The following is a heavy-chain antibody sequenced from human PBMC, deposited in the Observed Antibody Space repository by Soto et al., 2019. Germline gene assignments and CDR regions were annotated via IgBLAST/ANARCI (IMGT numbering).Heavy chain of an antibody. CDR3: AQLSCTSSTCYCPGWFDP. J-gene: IGHJ5*02. CDR2: VYYSGSS. Sequence: QVQLQESGPGLVKPSETLSLTCTVSVDSISGVASFWSGIRQPPGKGLEWIANVYYSGSSYYNPPLQSRLTISVDTTSNQFSLQLKSMTAADTAVYYCAQLSCTSSTCYCPGWFDPWGQGTLVTVSS. CDR1: VDSISGVASF. D-gene: IGHD2-2*01. V-gene: IGHV4-30-4*01.